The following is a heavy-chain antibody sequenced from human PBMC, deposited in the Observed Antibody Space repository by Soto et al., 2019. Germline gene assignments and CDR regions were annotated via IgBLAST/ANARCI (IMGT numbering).Heavy chain of an antibody. CDR3: ARPVQTNLDAFDI. CDR1: GGSITNDGYY. V-gene: IGHV4-31*03. D-gene: IGHD1-7*01. J-gene: IGHJ3*02. CDR2: IYFNGVT. Sequence: QVQLQESGPGLVKPSQTLSLTCTVSGGSITNDGYYWTWIRQHPGKGLEWIGYIYFNGVTYYNPSLTSRVTISVDRSKNQFYVNLTSVTAADTAVYYCARPVQTNLDAFDIWGQGTMVTVSS.